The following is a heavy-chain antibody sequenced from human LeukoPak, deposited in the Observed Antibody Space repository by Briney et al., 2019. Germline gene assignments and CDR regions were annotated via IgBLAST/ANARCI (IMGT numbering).Heavy chain of an antibody. CDR2: IKQDGSEK. CDR1: GFTFSTYW. J-gene: IGHJ5*01. CDR3: ARDRDWYSFDS. Sequence: PGGSLRLSCTASGFTFSTYWMDWVRQAPGKGLEWVANIKQDGSEKYYVDSVKGRFTISRDNAKNSLYLQMNSLRAEDTAVYYCARDRDWYSFDSWGQGTLVTVSS. V-gene: IGHV3-7*03. D-gene: IGHD6-19*01.